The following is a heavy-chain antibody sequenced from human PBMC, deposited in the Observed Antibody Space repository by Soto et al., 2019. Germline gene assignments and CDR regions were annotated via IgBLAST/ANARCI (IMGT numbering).Heavy chain of an antibody. V-gene: IGHV3-11*04. J-gene: IGHJ3*02. CDR2: ISSSGSTI. D-gene: IGHD2-2*02. Sequence: GGSLRLSCAASGFTFSDYYMSWIRQAPGKGLEWVSYISSSGSTIYYADSVKSRFTISRDNAKNSLNLKMNSLRAEDTAVYYCARVQPYTLQAFDIWGQGTMVTVSS. CDR1: GFTFSDYY. CDR3: ARVQPYTLQAFDI.